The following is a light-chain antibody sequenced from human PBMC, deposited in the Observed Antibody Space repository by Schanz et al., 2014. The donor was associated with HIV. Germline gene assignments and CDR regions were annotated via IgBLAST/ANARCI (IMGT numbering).Light chain of an antibody. CDR1: QSVSSSY. CDR2: GAS. J-gene: IGKJ2*01. CDR3: QHRTHWPPYT. V-gene: IGKV3D-20*02. Sequence: EIVLTQSPGTLSLSPGERATLSCRASQSVSSSYLAWYQQKPGQAPRLLIYGASSRATGIPGRFSGSGSGTDFTLIISSLEPEDSAVYYCQHRTHWPPYTFGQGTKVEIK.